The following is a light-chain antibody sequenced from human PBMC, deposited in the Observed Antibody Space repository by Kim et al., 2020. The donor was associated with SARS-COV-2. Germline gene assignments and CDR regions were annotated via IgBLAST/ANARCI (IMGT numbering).Light chain of an antibody. CDR1: SRDVGGYNY. J-gene: IGLJ2*01. Sequence: QSALTQPASVSGSPGQSITISCTGTSRDVGGYNYVSWYQQHPGKAPKLMIYDVSKRPSGVSNRFSGSKSGNTASLTISGLQAEDEADYYCSSYTSSSLVVFGGGTQLTVL. CDR2: DVS. V-gene: IGLV2-14*01. CDR3: SSYTSSSLVV.